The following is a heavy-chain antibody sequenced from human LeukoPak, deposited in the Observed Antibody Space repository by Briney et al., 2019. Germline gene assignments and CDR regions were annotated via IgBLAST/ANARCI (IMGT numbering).Heavy chain of an antibody. V-gene: IGHV3-23*01. Sequence: GRSLRLSCAASGFTFSSYAMSWVRQAPGKGLEWVSAISGSGFSTYYADSVKGRFTISRDNSKSTLYLQMNTLRAEDTAVYYCSSHCGGDCYGTFDYWGQGTLVTVSS. J-gene: IGHJ4*02. CDR3: SSHCGGDCYGTFDY. CDR2: ISGSGFST. D-gene: IGHD2-21*02. CDR1: GFTFSSYA.